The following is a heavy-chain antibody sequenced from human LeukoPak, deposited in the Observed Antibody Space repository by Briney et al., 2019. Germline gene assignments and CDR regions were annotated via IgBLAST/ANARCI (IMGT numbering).Heavy chain of an antibody. V-gene: IGHV3-66*01. J-gene: IGHJ4*02. CDR3: AREVGSGSYYVDY. Sequence: PGGSLRLSCAASGFTVSSNYMSWVRQAPGKGLEWVSVIYTGGSTYYADSVKGRFTISRDNSKNTLYLQMNSLRAEDTAVYYCAREVGSGSYYVDYWGQGTLVTVSS. D-gene: IGHD1-26*01. CDR1: GFTVSSNY. CDR2: IYTGGST.